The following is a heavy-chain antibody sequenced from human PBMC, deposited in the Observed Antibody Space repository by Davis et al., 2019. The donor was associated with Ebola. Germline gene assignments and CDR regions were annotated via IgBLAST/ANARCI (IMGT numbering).Heavy chain of an antibody. CDR3: AGFGAFDI. CDR1: AGSISSINW. V-gene: IGHV4-4*02. J-gene: IGHJ3*02. Sequence: SETLSPTCALSAGSISSINWWSWVRLPPGKGLEWIEYIYYSGSTNYNPSLKSRVTISVDTSKNQFSLKLSSVTAANTAVYYCAGFGAFDIWGQGTMVTVSS. D-gene: IGHD3-16*01. CDR2: IYYSGST.